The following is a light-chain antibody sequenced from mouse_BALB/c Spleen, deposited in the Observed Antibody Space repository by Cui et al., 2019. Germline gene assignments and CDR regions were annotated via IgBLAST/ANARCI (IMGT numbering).Light chain of an antibody. CDR3: QQSNSWPFT. J-gene: IGKJ4*01. CDR2: YAS. V-gene: IGKV5-48*01. CDR1: QSIGTS. Sequence: DILLTKSPAILSVSPGERVSFSCRASQSIGTSIHWYQQRTNGSPRLLIKYASESISGIPSRFSGSGSGTDFTLSINSVESEDIADYYCQQSNSWPFTFGSGTKLEIK.